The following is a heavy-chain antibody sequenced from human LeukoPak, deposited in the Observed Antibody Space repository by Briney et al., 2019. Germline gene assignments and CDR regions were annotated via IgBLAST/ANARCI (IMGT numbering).Heavy chain of an antibody. CDR2: IYTSGST. CDR3: ARDYFARYCSGGSCYNWFDH. Sequence: PSETLSLTCTVSGGSISSYYWSWIRQPAGKGLEWIGRIYTSGSTNYNPSLKSRVTMSVDTSKNQFSLKLSSVTAADTAVYYCARDYFARYCSGGSCYNWFDHWGQGTLVTVSS. J-gene: IGHJ5*02. CDR1: GGSISSYY. D-gene: IGHD2-15*01. V-gene: IGHV4-4*07.